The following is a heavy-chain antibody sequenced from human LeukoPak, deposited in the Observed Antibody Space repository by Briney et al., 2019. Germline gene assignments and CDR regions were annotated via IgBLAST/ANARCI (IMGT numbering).Heavy chain of an antibody. CDR3: AKGGSSSWDYYYYMDV. V-gene: IGHV3-30*18. D-gene: IGHD6-6*01. Sequence: GALRLSCAASGFTFSSYGMHWVRQAPGKGLEWVAVISYDGSNKYYADSVKGRFTISRDNSKNTLYLQMNSLRAEDTAVYYCAKGGSSSWDYYYYMDVWGKGTTVTVSS. CDR2: ISYDGSNK. CDR1: GFTFSSYG. J-gene: IGHJ6*03.